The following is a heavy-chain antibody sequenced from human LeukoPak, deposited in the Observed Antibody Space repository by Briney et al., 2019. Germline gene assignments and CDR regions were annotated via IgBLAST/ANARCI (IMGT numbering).Heavy chain of an antibody. J-gene: IGHJ4*02. V-gene: IGHV4-39*01. CDR2: IHYDGNT. Sequence: SETLSLTCTVSGGSISSSTYSWTWIRQPPGKGLEWIGSIHYDGNTYYKPSLKSRVTISVDTSKIQFSLRLSSATAADMATYYCTRHSLNNYGSYYWGQGTLVTVSS. CDR1: GGSISSSTYS. D-gene: IGHD5-24*01. CDR3: TRHSLNNYGSYY.